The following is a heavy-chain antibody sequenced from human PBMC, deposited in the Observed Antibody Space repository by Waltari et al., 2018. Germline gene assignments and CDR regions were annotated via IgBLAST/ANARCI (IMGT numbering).Heavy chain of an antibody. V-gene: IGHV3-74*01. Sequence: EVQLLESGGTIVQPGGSLKVACAASGPNFGSSWMHWVRQTPGKGLMWVSDINYDGTQTKYADSVRGRFTISRDNAKSTLYLQMTDLRAEDTAVYFCVRARWDYLYFDTWGQGTLVTVSS. J-gene: IGHJ5*02. D-gene: IGHD1-26*01. CDR2: INYDGTQT. CDR3: VRARWDYLYFDT. CDR1: GPNFGSSW.